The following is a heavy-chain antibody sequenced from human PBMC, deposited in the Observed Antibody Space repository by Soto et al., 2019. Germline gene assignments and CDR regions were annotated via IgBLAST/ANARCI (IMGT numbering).Heavy chain of an antibody. V-gene: IGHV3-30*03. CDR2: ISYDGSNK. D-gene: IGHD3-3*01. Sequence: QVQLVESGGGVVQPGRSLRLSCAASGFTFSSYGMHWVRQAPGKGLEWVAVISYDGSNKYYADSVKGRSTISRDNSKNTLYLQMNSLRAEDTAVYYCVKGLDYDFWSGYWYYFDYWGQGTLVTVSS. J-gene: IGHJ4*02. CDR3: VKGLDYDFWSGYWYYFDY. CDR1: GFTFSSYG.